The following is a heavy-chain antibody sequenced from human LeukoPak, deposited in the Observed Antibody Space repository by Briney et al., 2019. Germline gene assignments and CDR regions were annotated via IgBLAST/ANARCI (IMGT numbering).Heavy chain of an antibody. Sequence: PSETLSLTCSVSGGSISSSSYYWGWIRQPPGKGLEWIGYISYSGSINYNPSLKSRVTMSSDTSKNQFSLKLSSVTAADTAVYYCARERHGHPFDCWGQGALVTVSS. V-gene: IGHV4-61*01. CDR2: ISYSGSI. CDR3: ARERHGHPFDC. CDR1: GGSISSSSYY. J-gene: IGHJ4*02.